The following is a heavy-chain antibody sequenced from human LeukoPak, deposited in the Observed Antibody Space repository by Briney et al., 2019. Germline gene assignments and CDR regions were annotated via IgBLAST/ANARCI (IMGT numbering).Heavy chain of an antibody. CDR1: GGSISSGSYY. J-gene: IGHJ5*02. CDR2: IYTSGST. D-gene: IGHD6-19*01. CDR3: ARLGVAGSINWFDP. V-gene: IGHV4-61*02. Sequence: SQTLSLTCTVSGGSISSGSYYWSWIRQPAGEGLEWIGRIYTSGSTNYHPSLKSRVTISVDTSKNQFSLKLSSVTAADTAVYYCARLGVAGSINWFDPWGQGTLVTVSS.